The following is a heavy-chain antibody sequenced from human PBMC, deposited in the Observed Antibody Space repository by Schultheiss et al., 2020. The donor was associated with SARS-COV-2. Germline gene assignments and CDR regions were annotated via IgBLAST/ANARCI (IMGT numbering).Heavy chain of an antibody. J-gene: IGHJ5*02. V-gene: IGHV3-13*04. Sequence: GGSLRLSCAASGFTFSSYDMHWVRQATGKGLEWVSAIGTAGDTYYQGSVKGRFTISRENAKNTLYLQMNSLRAEDTAVYYCARDLGRVAANWFDPWGQGTLVTVSS. CDR1: GFTFSSYD. D-gene: IGHD6-19*01. CDR3: ARDLGRVAANWFDP. CDR2: IGTAGDT.